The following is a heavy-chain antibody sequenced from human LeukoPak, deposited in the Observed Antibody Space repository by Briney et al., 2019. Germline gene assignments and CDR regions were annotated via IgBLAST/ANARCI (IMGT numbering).Heavy chain of an antibody. CDR3: SRELLWLGDVDAFDI. CDR1: GYTFTSYG. V-gene: IGHV1-18*01. Sequence: ASVKVSCKASGYTFTSYGISWVRQAPGQGLEWMGWIGAYNGNTNYAQKLQGRVTMTTDTSTSTAYMELRSLRSDDTAVYYCSRELLWLGDVDAFDIWGQGTMVTVSS. D-gene: IGHD3-10*01. J-gene: IGHJ3*02. CDR2: IGAYNGNT.